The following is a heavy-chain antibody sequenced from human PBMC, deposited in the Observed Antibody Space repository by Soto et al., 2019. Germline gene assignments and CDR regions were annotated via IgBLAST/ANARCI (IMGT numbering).Heavy chain of an antibody. CDR3: ARDPSTSWYYFDY. CDR2: IWYDGSNK. Sequence: QVQLVESGGGVVQPGRSLRLSCAASGFTFSSYGMHWVRQAPGKGLEWVAVIWYDGSNKYYADSVKGRFTISRDNSKNTLYLQMHSLRAEDKAVYYCARDPSTSWYYFDYWGQGTLVTVSS. J-gene: IGHJ4*02. CDR1: GFTFSSYG. V-gene: IGHV3-33*01. D-gene: IGHD2-2*01.